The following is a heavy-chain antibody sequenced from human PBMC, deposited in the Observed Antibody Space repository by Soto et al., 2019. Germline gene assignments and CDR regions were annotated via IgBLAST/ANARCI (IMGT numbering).Heavy chain of an antibody. D-gene: IGHD6-19*01. Sequence: PSETLSLTCAVSGVSISSGGYSWSWIRQPPGKGLEWIGYIYHSGSTYYNPSLKSRVTISVDRSKNQFSLKLSSVTAADTAVYYCARDTVAVAGTTAFDPWGQGTLVTAPQ. CDR3: ARDTVAVAGTTAFDP. CDR1: GVSISSGGYS. V-gene: IGHV4-30-2*01. J-gene: IGHJ5*02. CDR2: IYHSGST.